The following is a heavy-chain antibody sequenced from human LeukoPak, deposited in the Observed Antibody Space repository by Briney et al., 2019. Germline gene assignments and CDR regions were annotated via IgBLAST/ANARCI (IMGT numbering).Heavy chain of an antibody. CDR2: FDPEDGET. CDR1: GGTFSSYA. D-gene: IGHD6-19*01. V-gene: IGHV1-24*01. CDR3: ATVAIAVAYYYYGMDV. J-gene: IGHJ6*02. Sequence: ASVKVSCKASGGTFSSYAISWVRQAPGKGLEWMGGFDPEDGETIYAQKFQGRVTMTEDTSTDTAYMELSSLRSEDTAVYYCATVAIAVAYYYYGMDVWGQGTTVTVSS.